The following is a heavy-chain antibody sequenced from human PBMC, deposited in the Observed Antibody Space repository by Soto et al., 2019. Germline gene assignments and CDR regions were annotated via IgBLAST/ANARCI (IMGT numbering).Heavy chain of an antibody. CDR1: GFTFISYW. Sequence: GGSLRLSCAASGFTFISYWMHWVRQAPGKGLVWVSRINSDGSSTSYADSVKGRFTISRDNAKNTLYLQMNSLRAEDTAVYYCARGGRWLQFRDAFDIWGQGTMVTVS. J-gene: IGHJ3*02. D-gene: IGHD5-12*01. CDR2: INSDGSST. CDR3: ARGGRWLQFRDAFDI. V-gene: IGHV3-74*01.